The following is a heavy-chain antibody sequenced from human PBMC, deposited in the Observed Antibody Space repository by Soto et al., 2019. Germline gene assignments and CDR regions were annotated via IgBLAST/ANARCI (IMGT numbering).Heavy chain of an antibody. D-gene: IGHD3-9*01. J-gene: IGHJ3*02. V-gene: IGHV4-4*02. Sequence: QVQLQESGPGLVKPSETLSLTCAVSGGSVSSSDWWNWVRQSPGKGLEWIGEIYHGGNTNYSPSLKSPVTMSVDKSKNQFSLKLTSVTAADTAVYYCASDREYFDDTWAFDIWGQGTMVTVSS. CDR1: GGSVSSSDW. CDR3: ASDREYFDDTWAFDI. CDR2: IYHGGNT.